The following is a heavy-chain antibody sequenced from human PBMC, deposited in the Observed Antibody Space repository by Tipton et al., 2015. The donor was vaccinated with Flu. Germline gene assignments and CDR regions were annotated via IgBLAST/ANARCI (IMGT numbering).Heavy chain of an antibody. CDR1: SGSISGYY. Sequence: LRLSCTVSSGSISGYYWSWIRQPPGKGLEWIGYIYYSGSTNYNPSLKSRVAISVDMSRNQFSLKLSSVTAADTAVYYCARLGSDYGDYGNYYYYGMDVWGQGTTVTVSS. V-gene: IGHV4-59*01. CDR2: IYYSGST. CDR3: ARLGSDYGDYGNYYYYGMDV. D-gene: IGHD4-17*01. J-gene: IGHJ6*02.